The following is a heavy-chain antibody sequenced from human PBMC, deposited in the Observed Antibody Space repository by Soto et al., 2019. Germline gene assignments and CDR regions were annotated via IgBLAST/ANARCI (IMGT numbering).Heavy chain of an antibody. CDR1: GGSFSGYY. D-gene: IGHD1-26*01. Sequence: SETLSLTCAVYGGSFSGYYWSWIRQPPGKGLERIGEINHSGSTNYNPSLKSRVTISVDTSKNQFSLKLSSVTAADTAVYYCARGNGRRGSGSHKNWFDPWGQGTLVTVSS. J-gene: IGHJ5*02. CDR3: ARGNGRRGSGSHKNWFDP. CDR2: INHSGST. V-gene: IGHV4-34*01.